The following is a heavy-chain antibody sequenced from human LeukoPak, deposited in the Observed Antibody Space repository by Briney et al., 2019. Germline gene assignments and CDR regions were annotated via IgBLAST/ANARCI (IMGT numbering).Heavy chain of an antibody. CDR3: ARGRDFYGSGTSFFDC. CDR1: GYTFTTYD. D-gene: IGHD3-10*01. J-gene: IGHJ4*02. Sequence: GASVKVSCKASGYTFTTYDINWVRQATGQGLEWMGWVSPNGGNTVFAQRFQGRVTLTRNISIGTVYMELSSLSSEDTAVYYCARGRDFYGSGTSFFDCWGQGTLVTVSS. CDR2: VSPNGGNT. V-gene: IGHV1-8*01.